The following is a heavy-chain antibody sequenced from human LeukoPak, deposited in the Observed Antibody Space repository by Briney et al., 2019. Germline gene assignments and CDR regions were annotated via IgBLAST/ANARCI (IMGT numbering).Heavy chain of an antibody. J-gene: IGHJ4*02. CDR3: ARFTMIALFDY. D-gene: IGHD3-22*01. V-gene: IGHV4-59*08. CDR2: IYYSGST. Sequence: SETLSLTCTVSGGSLSNYYWTWIRQPPGKGLEWIGYIYYSGSTNYNPSLKSRVTISVDTSKNQFSLKLSSVTAADTAMYYCARFTMIALFDYWGQGTLVTVSS. CDR1: GGSLSNYY.